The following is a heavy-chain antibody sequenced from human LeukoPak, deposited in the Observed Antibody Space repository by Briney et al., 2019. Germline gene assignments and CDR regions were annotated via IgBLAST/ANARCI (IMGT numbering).Heavy chain of an antibody. D-gene: IGHD6-19*01. V-gene: IGHV3-21*01. CDR1: GFTFSSYS. CDR2: ISSSSSYI. J-gene: IGHJ4*02. CDR3: ARVWLEPTSPFDY. Sequence: GGSLRLSCAASGFTFSSYSTNWVRQAPGKGLEWVSSISSSSSYIYYADSVKGRFTISRDNAKNSLYLQMNSLRAEDTAVYYCARVWLEPTSPFDYWGQGTLVTVSS.